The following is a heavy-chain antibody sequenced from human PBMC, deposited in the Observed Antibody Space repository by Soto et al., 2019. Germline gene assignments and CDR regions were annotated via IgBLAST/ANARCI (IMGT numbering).Heavy chain of an antibody. CDR1: GGSISSGGYY. CDR3: AKSGYDFANDAFDI. V-gene: IGHV4-31*01. Sequence: QVQLQESGPGLVKPSQTLSLTCTVSGGSISSGGYYWSWIRQHPGKGLEWIGYIYYSGSTYYNPSLKIQVTXLVXTXTNQFSLKLSSVTAADTAVYYCAKSGYDFANDAFDIWGQGTMVTVSS. CDR2: IYYSGST. D-gene: IGHD5-12*01. J-gene: IGHJ3*02.